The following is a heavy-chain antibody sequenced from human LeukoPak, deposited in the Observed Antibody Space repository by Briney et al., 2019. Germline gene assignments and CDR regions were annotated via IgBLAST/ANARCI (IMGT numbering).Heavy chain of an antibody. V-gene: IGHV1-69*05. CDR1: GGTFSSYA. CDR2: IIPIFGTA. Sequence: SVKVSCKASGGTFSSYAITWVRQAPGQGLEWMGGIIPIFGTANYAQKFQGRVTMTRDTSISTAYMELSRLRSDDTAVYYCARDRADILTGYYYYYYMDVWGKGTTVTISS. CDR3: ARDRADILTGYYYYYYMDV. J-gene: IGHJ6*03. D-gene: IGHD3-9*01.